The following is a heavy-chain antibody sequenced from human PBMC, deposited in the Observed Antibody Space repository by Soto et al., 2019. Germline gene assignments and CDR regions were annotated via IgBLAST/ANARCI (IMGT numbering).Heavy chain of an antibody. D-gene: IGHD1-1*01. V-gene: IGHV3-66*01. CDR2: IFSNGDT. J-gene: IGHJ4*02. CDR1: GFTVSNNY. Sequence: ELQLVASGGGLVQPGGSLRLSCAASGFTVSNNYVRWVRQAPGKGLEWVSLIFSNGDTRYADSVKGRFTISRDSSSNTIYLKMNSLRVDDTDVYYCARDGSYNWVGGEGIPVTVSS. CDR3: ARDGSYNWV.